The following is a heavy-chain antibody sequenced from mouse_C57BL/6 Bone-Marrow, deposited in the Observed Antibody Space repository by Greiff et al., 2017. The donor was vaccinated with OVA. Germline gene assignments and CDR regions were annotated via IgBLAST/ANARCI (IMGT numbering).Heavy chain of an antibody. Sequence: EVKLVESGGGLVQPGGSMKLSCVASGFTFSNYWMNWFRQSPEKGLEWVAQIRLKSDNYATHYAESVKGRFTISRDDSKSSVYLQMNNLRAEDTGIYYCTIHYGNYEAYWGQGTLVTVSA. CDR1: GFTFSNYW. V-gene: IGHV6-3*01. CDR3: TIHYGNYEAY. D-gene: IGHD2-1*01. J-gene: IGHJ3*01. CDR2: IRLKSDNYAT.